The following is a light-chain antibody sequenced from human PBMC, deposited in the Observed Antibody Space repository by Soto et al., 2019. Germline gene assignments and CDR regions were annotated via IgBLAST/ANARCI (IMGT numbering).Light chain of an antibody. CDR3: QQRSNWPPRVT. CDR1: QTVSSN. V-gene: IGKV3-11*01. J-gene: IGKJ5*01. Sequence: EIVITQSPATLSVSPGERATLSCRASQTVSSNLAWYLQKPGQAPRLVLYGASTRATGIPARFSGSGSGTDFTLTISSLEPEDFAVYYCQQRSNWPPRVTFGQGTRLEIK. CDR2: GAS.